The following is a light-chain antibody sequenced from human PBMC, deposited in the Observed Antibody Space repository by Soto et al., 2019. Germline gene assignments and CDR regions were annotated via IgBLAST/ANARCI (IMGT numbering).Light chain of an antibody. Sequence: QSVLTQPPSASGTPGQRVTISCSGSNSNVGSQTVNWYQQFPGKAPKLLIHTTNQRPSGVPDRFSGSKSGTSASLAISGLQSEDEAEYFCAAWDGSLNGYVFGTGTKLTVL. CDR2: TTN. CDR3: AAWDGSLNGYV. V-gene: IGLV1-44*01. J-gene: IGLJ1*01. CDR1: NSNVGSQT.